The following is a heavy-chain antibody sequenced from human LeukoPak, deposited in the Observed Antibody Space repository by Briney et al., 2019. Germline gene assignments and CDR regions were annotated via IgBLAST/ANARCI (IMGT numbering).Heavy chain of an antibody. D-gene: IGHD6-19*01. Sequence: AGGSLRLSCAPSGFTLSSYSMNWVRQAPGKGLEWVSYISSGSTTIYYADSVKGRFTISRDNAKNSLYLQMNSLRAEDTAVYYCARDVEQWLVRVYYFDYWGQGTLVTVSS. CDR3: ARDVEQWLVRVYYFDY. CDR1: GFTLSSYS. J-gene: IGHJ4*02. V-gene: IGHV3-48*01. CDR2: ISSGSTTI.